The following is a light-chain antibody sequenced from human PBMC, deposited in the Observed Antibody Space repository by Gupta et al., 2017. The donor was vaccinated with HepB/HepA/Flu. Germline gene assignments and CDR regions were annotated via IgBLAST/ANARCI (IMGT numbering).Light chain of an antibody. CDR2: DAS. J-gene: IGKJ4*01. CDR3: QHEGSLPLT. CDR1: ESVRSRY. Sequence: EIVLTQSPATLSLSPGERATLSCGASESVRSRYLAWYQQTPGRAPRLLMYDASKRATGIPDRFSGSASGTXFTLTIXRLEPEDFAVYSRQHEGSLPLTFGXATKVEIK. V-gene: IGKV3D-20*01.